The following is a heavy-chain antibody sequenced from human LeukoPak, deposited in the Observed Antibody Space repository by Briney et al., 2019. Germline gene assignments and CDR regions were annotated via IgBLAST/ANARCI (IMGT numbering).Heavy chain of an antibody. Sequence: SETLSLTCTVSGGSISSYYWSWIRQPPGKGLEWIGYIYYSGSTNYDPSLKSRVTISVDASKNQFSLKLSSVTAADTAVYYCARTTEGYCRGRSCYSYYYYMDVWGKGTTVTVSS. CDR3: ARTTEGYCRGRSCYSYYYYMDV. CDR2: IYYSGST. D-gene: IGHD2-15*01. CDR1: GGSISSYY. V-gene: IGHV4-59*01. J-gene: IGHJ6*03.